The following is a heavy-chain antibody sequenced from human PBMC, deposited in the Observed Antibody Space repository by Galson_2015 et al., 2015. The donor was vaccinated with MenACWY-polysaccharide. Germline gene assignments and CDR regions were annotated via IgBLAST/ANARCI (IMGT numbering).Heavy chain of an antibody. V-gene: IGHV3-9*01. J-gene: IGHJ6*02. D-gene: IGHD4-17*01. CDR1: GFLFSDYV. Sequence: LRLSCAASGFLFSDYVMHWVRQAPGKGLEWVAGINWNSNTIDYADSVQGRFTISRDNAKNSLYLQMNSLRPEDTALYYCARDINDYDNYYYGMDVWGQGTTVTVSS. CDR3: ARDINDYDNYYYGMDV. CDR2: INWNSNTI.